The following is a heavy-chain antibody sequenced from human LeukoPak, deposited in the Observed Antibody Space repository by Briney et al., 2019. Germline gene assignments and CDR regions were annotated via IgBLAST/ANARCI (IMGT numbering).Heavy chain of an antibody. CDR3: AKGVPPLDYFDY. J-gene: IGHJ4*02. CDR1: GFTFSSYA. V-gene: IGHV3-30-3*01. CDR2: ISYDGSNK. Sequence: GRSLRLSCAASGFTFSSYAMHWVRQAPGKGLEWVAVISYDGSNKYYADSVKGRFTISRDNSKNTLYLQMNSLRAEDTAVYYCAKGVPPLDYFDYWGQGTLVTVSS.